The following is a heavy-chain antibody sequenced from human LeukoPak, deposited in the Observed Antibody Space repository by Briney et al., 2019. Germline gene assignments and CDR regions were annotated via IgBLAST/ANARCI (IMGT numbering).Heavy chain of an antibody. CDR1: GFTFSSYG. CDR3: AKGWSQFDY. D-gene: IGHD2-8*01. V-gene: IGHV3-23*01. Sequence: GASLRLSCEASGFTFSSYGMSWVRQAPGKGLEWVSVIGGGGATTYYADFVKGRFTISRDNSKNTLDLQMNSLRAEDTAVYYCAKGWSQFDYWGQGTPVTVSS. CDR2: IGGGGATT. J-gene: IGHJ4*02.